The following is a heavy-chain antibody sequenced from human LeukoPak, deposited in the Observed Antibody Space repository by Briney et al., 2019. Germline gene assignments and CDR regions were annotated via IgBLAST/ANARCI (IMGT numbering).Heavy chain of an antibody. CDR1: GYTFTSYY. CDR2: INPSGGST. CDR3: ARRAYDYVWGSYRYARPFDY. D-gene: IGHD3-16*02. J-gene: IGHJ4*02. V-gene: IGHV1-46*01. Sequence: ASVKVSCMASGYTFTSYYMHWVRQPPGPGLDWMGIINPSGGSTSYAQKFQGRVTMTRDMSTSTVYLELRSLRYEDTAVYYCARRAYDYVWGSYRYARPFDYWGQGTLVTVSS.